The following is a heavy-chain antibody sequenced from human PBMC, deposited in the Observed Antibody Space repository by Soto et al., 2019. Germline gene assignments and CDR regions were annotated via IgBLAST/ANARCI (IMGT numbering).Heavy chain of an antibody. V-gene: IGHV3-30*18. Sequence: QVQLVESGGGVVQPGRSLRLSCAASGFTFSDCGMHRVRQAPGKGLAWVAVVTYEETEIHYVDSVRGRFTISRDNSKNMEYLQMDSLRVEDTAVYYCVKEQSSGYGRTADYWGQGTLITVSS. CDR2: VTYEETEI. J-gene: IGHJ4*02. D-gene: IGHD6-25*01. CDR1: GFTFSDCG. CDR3: VKEQSSGYGRTADY.